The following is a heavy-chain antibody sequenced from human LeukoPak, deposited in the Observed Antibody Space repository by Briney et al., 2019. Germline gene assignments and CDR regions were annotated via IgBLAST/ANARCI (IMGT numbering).Heavy chain of an antibody. CDR1: GGSVSSSSYY. D-gene: IGHD4-23*01. V-gene: IGHV4-39*07. J-gene: IGHJ3*02. CDR2: IYYSGST. CDR3: ARDVTVVTPYHEEEAFDI. Sequence: SETLSLTCTVSGGSVSSSSYYWGWIRQPPGKGLGWIGSIYYSGSTYYNPSLKSRVTISVDTSKNQFSLKLSSVTAADTAVYYCARDVTVVTPYHEEEAFDIWGQGTMVTVSS.